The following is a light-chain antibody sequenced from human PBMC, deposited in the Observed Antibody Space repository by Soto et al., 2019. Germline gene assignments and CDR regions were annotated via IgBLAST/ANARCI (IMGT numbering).Light chain of an antibody. V-gene: IGKV1-5*03. CDR3: QQYNDYSWT. J-gene: IGKJ1*01. Sequence: IQMTQSPSTLSASVGDRVAITWRASQSIGIWLAWYQQKPGKAPRFLIYKASSLESGVPSRFSGSGYGTEFTLTISILQPDDFAAYYCQQYNDYSWTFGQGTKVEIK. CDR2: KAS. CDR1: QSIGIW.